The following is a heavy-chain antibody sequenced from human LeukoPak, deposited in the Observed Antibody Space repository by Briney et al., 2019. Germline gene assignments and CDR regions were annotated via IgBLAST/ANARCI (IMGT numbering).Heavy chain of an antibody. CDR1: GFTFSTYA. D-gene: IGHD3-22*01. CDR2: ISGSGGST. CDR3: AKGYYYDSSGYYNY. Sequence: PGGSLRLSCAASGFTFSTYAMSWVRQAPGKGLEWVSAISGSGGSTYYADSVKGRFTISRDNYKKPLYLQMNSLRAEETAVYYCAKGYYYDSSGYYNYWGQGTLVTVSS. V-gene: IGHV3-23*01. J-gene: IGHJ4*02.